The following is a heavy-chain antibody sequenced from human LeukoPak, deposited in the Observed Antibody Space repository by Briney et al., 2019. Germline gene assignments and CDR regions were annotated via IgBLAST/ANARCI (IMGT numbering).Heavy chain of an antibody. CDR2: INPNSGGT. J-gene: IGHJ6*02. D-gene: IGHD6-13*01. Sequence: ASVKVSCKASGYTFTGYYMHWARQAPGQGLEWMGWINPNSGGTNYAQKFQGRVTMTRDTSISTAYMELSRLRSDDTAAYYCARDLIAAAGKGTIYYYYGMDVWGQGTTVTVSS. CDR1: GYTFTGYY. V-gene: IGHV1-2*02. CDR3: ARDLIAAAGKGTIYYYYGMDV.